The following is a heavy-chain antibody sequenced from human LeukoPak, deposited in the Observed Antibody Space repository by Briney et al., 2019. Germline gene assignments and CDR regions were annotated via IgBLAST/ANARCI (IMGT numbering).Heavy chain of an antibody. Sequence: GGSLRLSCAASGFTFSSYEMNWVRQAPGKGLEWVSYISSSSSYTNYADSVKGRFTISRDNSKNTLYLQMNSLRAEDTAVYYCARDPCSSTSCYARYFDYWGQGTLVTVSS. V-gene: IGHV3-21*05. D-gene: IGHD2-2*01. CDR3: ARDPCSSTSCYARYFDY. J-gene: IGHJ4*02. CDR1: GFTFSSYE. CDR2: ISSSSSYT.